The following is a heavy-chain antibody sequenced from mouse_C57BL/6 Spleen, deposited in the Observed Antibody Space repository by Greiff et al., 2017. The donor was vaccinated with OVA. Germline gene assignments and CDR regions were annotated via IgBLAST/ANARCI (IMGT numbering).Heavy chain of an antibody. CDR1: GFTFSSYA. Sequence: EVQGVESGEGLVKPGGSLKLSCAASGFTFSSYAMSWVRQTPEKRLEWVAYISSGGDYIYYADTVKGRFTISRDNARNTLYLQMSSLKSEDTAMYYCTRDPRYYGSSYGYFDVWGTGTTVTVSS. J-gene: IGHJ1*03. D-gene: IGHD1-1*01. V-gene: IGHV5-9-1*02. CDR3: TRDPRYYGSSYGYFDV. CDR2: ISSGGDYI.